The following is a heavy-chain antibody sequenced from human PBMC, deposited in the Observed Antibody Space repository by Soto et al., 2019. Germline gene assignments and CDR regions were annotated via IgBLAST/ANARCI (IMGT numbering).Heavy chain of an antibody. D-gene: IGHD2-2*01. CDR1: GFTFSSYW. Sequence: GGSLRLSCAASGFTFSSYWMSWVRQAPGKGLEWVANIKQDGSVKYYVDSVKGRFTISRHNAKNSLYLQINSLRAEDTAVYYYARVEDIVVVPAGRYYYYGMDVWGQGTTVTVSS. V-gene: IGHV3-7*01. CDR2: IKQDGSVK. CDR3: ARVEDIVVVPAGRYYYYGMDV. J-gene: IGHJ6*02.